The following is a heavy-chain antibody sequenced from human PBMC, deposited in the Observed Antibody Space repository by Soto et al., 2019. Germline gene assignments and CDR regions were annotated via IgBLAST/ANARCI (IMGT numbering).Heavy chain of an antibody. CDR2: IYYSGST. D-gene: IGHD6-19*01. CDR1: GGSISSSSYY. Sequence: PSETLSLTCTVSGGSISSSSYYWGWIRQPPGKGLEWIGSIYYSGSTYYNPSLKSRVTISVDTSKNQFSLKLSSVTAADTSVYYCASALGVRVAGSPHYFDYWGQGTLVTV. CDR3: ASALGVRVAGSPHYFDY. V-gene: IGHV4-39*01. J-gene: IGHJ4*02.